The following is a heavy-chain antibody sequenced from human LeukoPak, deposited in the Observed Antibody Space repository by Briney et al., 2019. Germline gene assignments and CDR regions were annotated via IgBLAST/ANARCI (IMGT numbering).Heavy chain of an antibody. CDR1: GYTFTSYD. D-gene: IGHD3-3*01. V-gene: IGHV1-8*01. CDR3: ARGQVSHYDFWSGYYTYYYYYYMDV. J-gene: IGHJ6*03. CDR2: MNPNSGNT. Sequence: ASVKVSCKASGYTFTSYDINWVRQATGQGLEWMGWMNPNSGNTGYAQKFQGRVTMTRNTSISTAYMELSSLRSEDTAVYYCARGQVSHYDFWSGYYTYYYYYYMDVWGKGTTVTVS.